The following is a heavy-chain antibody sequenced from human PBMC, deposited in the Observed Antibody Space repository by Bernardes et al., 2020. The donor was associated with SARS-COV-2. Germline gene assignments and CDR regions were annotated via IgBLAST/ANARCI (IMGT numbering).Heavy chain of an antibody. CDR2: ISSSGSHI. V-gene: IGHV3-21*01. Sequence: GGSLRLSRAASGFTFNSYKMKWVRQAPGKGLEWVSSISSSGSHIFYADSVKGRFTISRDNGKDTVYLQMNSLRVDDTARYYCARDVSPFGHNSGDIWGPGTMVTVSS. CDR1: GFTFNSYK. D-gene: IGHD2-21*01. J-gene: IGHJ3*02. CDR3: ARDVSPFGHNSGDI.